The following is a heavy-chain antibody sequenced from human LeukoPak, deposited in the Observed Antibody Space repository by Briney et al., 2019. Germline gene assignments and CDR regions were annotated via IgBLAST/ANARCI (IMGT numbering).Heavy chain of an antibody. CDR3: ARYFDYYYDSSGYYGY. Sequence: SVKVSCKASGGTFISYAISWVRQAPGQGLEWMGGIIPIFGTANYAQKFQGRVTITADESTSTAYMELSSLRSEDTAVYYCARYFDYYYDSSGYYGYWGQGTLVTFSS. CDR2: IIPIFGTA. V-gene: IGHV1-69*13. CDR1: GGTFISYA. J-gene: IGHJ4*02. D-gene: IGHD3-22*01.